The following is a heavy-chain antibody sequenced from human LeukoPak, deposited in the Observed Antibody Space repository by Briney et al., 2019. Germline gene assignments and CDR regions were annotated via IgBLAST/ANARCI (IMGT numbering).Heavy chain of an antibody. J-gene: IGHJ4*02. CDR1: GGTFSSYA. CDR3: ARGSRDIAAAGIVMYNFDS. Sequence: SVKVSCMAYGGTFSSYAISWVRQAPGQGLEWMGGIIPIFGTANHAQKFQGRVTITTDESTSTAYMELSSLRSEDTAMYYCARGSRDIAAAGIVMYNFDSWGQGTLVTVSS. V-gene: IGHV1-69*05. D-gene: IGHD6-13*01. CDR2: IIPIFGTA.